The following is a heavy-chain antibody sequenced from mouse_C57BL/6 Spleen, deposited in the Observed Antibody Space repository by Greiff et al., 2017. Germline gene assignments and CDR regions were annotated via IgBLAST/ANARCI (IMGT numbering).Heavy chain of an antibody. Sequence: EVKLMESGGDLVKPGGSLKLSCAASGFTFSSYGMSWVRQTPDKRLEWVATISSGGSYTYYPDRVQGRFTISRDNAKNTLYLQMNSLNSEDTTMDYCARHHYYGSSYDYWGQGTTLTVSS. D-gene: IGHD1-1*01. V-gene: IGHV5-6*01. CDR2: ISSGGSYT. J-gene: IGHJ2*01. CDR1: GFTFSSYG. CDR3: ARHHYYGSSYDY.